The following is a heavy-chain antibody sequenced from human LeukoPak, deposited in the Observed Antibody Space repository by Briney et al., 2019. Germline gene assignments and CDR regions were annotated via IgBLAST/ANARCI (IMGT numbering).Heavy chain of an antibody. CDR2: INHSGST. J-gene: IGHJ3*02. Sequence: PSETLSLTCAVYGGSFSGYYWSWIRQPPGKGLEWIGEINHSGSTNYNPSLKSRVTISVDTSRNQFSLKLSSVTAADTAVYYCARRNLVVITRGAFDIWGQGTMVTVSS. CDR1: GGSFSGYY. CDR3: ARRNLVVITRGAFDI. V-gene: IGHV4-34*01. D-gene: IGHD3-22*01.